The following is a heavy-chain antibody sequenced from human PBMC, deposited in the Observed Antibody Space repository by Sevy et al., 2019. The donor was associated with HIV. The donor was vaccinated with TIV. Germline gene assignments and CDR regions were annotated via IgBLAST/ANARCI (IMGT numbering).Heavy chain of an antibody. D-gene: IGHD3-3*01. Sequence: ASVKVSCKAYGYTFSDYYMHWVRQAPGQGLEGMGWINPNRGGTNYAHKFQGRVTMTRDTSISTAYMELSSLRSDDTAIYYCARGMSAYLLANGMDVWGQGTTVTVSS. CDR2: INPNRGGT. CDR3: ARGMSAYLLANGMDV. V-gene: IGHV1-2*07. CDR1: GYTFSDYY. J-gene: IGHJ6*02.